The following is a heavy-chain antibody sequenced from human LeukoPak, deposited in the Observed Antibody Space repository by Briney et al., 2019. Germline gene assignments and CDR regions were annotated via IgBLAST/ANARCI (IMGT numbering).Heavy chain of an antibody. J-gene: IGHJ4*02. CDR2: IKQDGSAK. CDR1: GFTFSSYW. V-gene: IGHV3-7*01. D-gene: IGHD6-19*01. CDR3: ARGRGEWLVLRYFDY. Sequence: GGSLRLSCAASGFTFSSYWMSWVRQAPGKGLEWVANIKQDGSAKYYVDSVKGRFTISRDNAKNTLYLQMNSLRAEDTAVYYCARGRGEWLVLRYFDYWGQGTLVTVSS.